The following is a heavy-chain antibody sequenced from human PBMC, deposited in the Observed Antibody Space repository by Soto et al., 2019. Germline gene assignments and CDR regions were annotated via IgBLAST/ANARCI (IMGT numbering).Heavy chain of an antibody. CDR1: GYTFTGYY. CDR2: INPNSGGT. CDR3: ARGSIAVAVLDFDY. J-gene: IGHJ4*02. Sequence: GASVKVSCKASGYTFTGYYMHWVRQAPGQGLEWMGWINPNSGGTNYAQKFQSWVTMTRDTSISTAYMELSRLRSDDTAVYYCARGSIAVAVLDFDYWGQGTLVTVSS. D-gene: IGHD6-19*01. V-gene: IGHV1-2*04.